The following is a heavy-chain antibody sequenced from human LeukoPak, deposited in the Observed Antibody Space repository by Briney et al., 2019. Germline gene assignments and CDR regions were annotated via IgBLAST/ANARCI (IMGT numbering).Heavy chain of an antibody. CDR1: RFDLRSYA. J-gene: IGHJ4*02. CDR3: AKERGTYYDILTGQYYFDS. V-gene: IGHV3-23*01. Sequence: GGSLRLSCTASRFDLRSYAMSWVRQAPGKGLEWVSGISHSGTSTYYADSVKGRFTISRDNSKNTLYLQMTSPRAEDTAVYFCAKERGTYYDILTGQYYFDSWGQGTLVTVSS. CDR2: ISHSGTST. D-gene: IGHD3-9*01.